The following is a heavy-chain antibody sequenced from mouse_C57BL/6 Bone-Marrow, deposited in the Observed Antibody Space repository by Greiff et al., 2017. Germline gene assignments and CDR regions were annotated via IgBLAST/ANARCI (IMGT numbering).Heavy chain of an antibody. CDR3: TVYYGSRRDY. V-gene: IGHV6-3*01. CDR1: GFTFSNYW. D-gene: IGHD1-1*01. CDR2: IRLKSDNYAT. J-gene: IGHJ2*01. Sequence: EVQLVESGGGLVQPGGSMKLSCVASGFTFSNYWMNWVRQSPEKGLEWVAQIRLKSDNYATHYAESVKGRFTISRDDSKSSVYLQMNNLRAEDTGIYYCTVYYGSRRDYWGQGTTLTVSS.